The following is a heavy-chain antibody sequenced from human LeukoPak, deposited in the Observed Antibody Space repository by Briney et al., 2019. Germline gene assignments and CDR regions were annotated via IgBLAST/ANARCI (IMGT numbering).Heavy chain of an antibody. V-gene: IGHV3-74*01. CDR1: GFTFSSYW. J-gene: IGHJ6*02. D-gene: IGHD3-22*01. CDR2: INSDGSST. Sequence: GGSLRLSCAASGFTFSSYWMQWVRQVPGKGLLWVSRINSDGSSTSYADSVKGRFTISRDNSKNTLYLQMNSLRAEDTAVYYCAKDPNYDSSGYYYDYYYGMDVWGQGTTVTVSS. CDR3: AKDPNYDSSGYYYDYYYGMDV.